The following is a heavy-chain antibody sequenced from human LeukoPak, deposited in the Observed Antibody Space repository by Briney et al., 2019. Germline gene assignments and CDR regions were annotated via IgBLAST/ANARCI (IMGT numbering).Heavy chain of an antibody. V-gene: IGHV3-23*01. Sequence: PGGSLRLSCAASGFTFSSYAMSWVRQAPGKGLQWVSTLSGSGSNTYYADSVKGRFTISRDNSKNTLYLQMSSLRAEDKAVYYCAKWRSATGDFDYWGQGTLVTVSS. J-gene: IGHJ4*02. CDR1: GFTFSSYA. CDR2: LSGSGSNT. D-gene: IGHD7-27*01. CDR3: AKWRSATGDFDY.